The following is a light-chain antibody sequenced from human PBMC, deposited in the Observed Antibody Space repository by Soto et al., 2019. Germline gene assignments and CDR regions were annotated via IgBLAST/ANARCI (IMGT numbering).Light chain of an antibody. V-gene: IGKV3-11*01. CDR3: QQRSNWPIT. CDR2: DAS. J-gene: IGKJ5*01. Sequence: EIVLTQSPATLSLSPGDRATLSYRASQSVSSYLAWYQQKPGQAPRLLIYDASNRATGIPARFSGSGSGTDFTLTISSLEPEDVAVYYCQQRSNWPITLGQGTRLEIK. CDR1: QSVSSY.